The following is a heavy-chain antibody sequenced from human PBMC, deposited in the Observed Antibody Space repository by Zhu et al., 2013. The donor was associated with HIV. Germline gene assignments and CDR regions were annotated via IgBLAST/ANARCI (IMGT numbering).Heavy chain of an antibody. V-gene: IGHV4-39*07. Sequence: QVQLQESGPGLVKPSETLSLTCTVSGGSISSSSYYWGWIRQPPGKGLEWIGSIYYSGSTYYNPSLKSRVTISVDTSKNQFSLKLSSVTAADTAVYYCARVAQLWLRGYYYYYMDVWGKGTTVTVSS. J-gene: IGHJ6*03. CDR3: ARVAQLWLRGYYYYYMDV. CDR2: IYYSGST. D-gene: IGHD5-18*01. CDR1: GGSISSSSYY.